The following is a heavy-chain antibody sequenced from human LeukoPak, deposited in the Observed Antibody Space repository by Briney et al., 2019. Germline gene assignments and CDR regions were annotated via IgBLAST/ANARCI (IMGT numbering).Heavy chain of an antibody. Sequence: GGSLRLSCAASGFTFSSYALSWVRQAPGKGLEWVSVISGGGHSTYYADSVKGRFTISRDNSRTTLYLQMNSLRAEDTAVYYCARQTGEIYGMDVWGQGTTVTVSS. J-gene: IGHJ6*02. CDR2: ISGGGHST. V-gene: IGHV3-23*01. D-gene: IGHD7-27*01. CDR3: ARQTGEIYGMDV. CDR1: GFTFSSYA.